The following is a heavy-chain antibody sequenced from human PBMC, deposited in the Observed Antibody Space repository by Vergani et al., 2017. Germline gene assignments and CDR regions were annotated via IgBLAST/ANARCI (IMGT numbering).Heavy chain of an antibody. CDR1: GYSFTTYW. V-gene: IGHV5-51*01. Sequence: EVQLVQSGAEVKKPGESLKISCKGSGYSFTTYWIAWVRQMPGKGLEWMGIIYPGDSDTRYSPSVQGQVTISAEKSITTAYLQWSSLKASDTAMYYCARQQARDAFHIWGQGTMVTVSS. J-gene: IGHJ3*02. CDR3: ARQQARDAFHI. CDR2: IYPGDSDT.